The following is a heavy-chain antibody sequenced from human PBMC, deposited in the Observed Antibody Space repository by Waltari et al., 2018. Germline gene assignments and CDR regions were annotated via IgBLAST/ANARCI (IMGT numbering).Heavy chain of an antibody. Sequence: TLTCTVSGFSLSNARMGVSWIRQPPGKALEWLAHIFSNDEKSYSTSLKSRLTISKDTSKSQVVLTMTNMDPVDTATYYCAGTRGDLNYWYFDLWGRGTLVTVSS. D-gene: IGHD2-21*02. CDR2: IFSNDEK. CDR3: AGTRGDLNYWYFDL. CDR1: GFSLSNARMG. V-gene: IGHV2-26*02. J-gene: IGHJ2*01.